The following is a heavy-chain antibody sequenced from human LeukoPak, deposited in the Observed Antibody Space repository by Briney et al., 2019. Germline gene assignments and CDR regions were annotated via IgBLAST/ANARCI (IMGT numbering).Heavy chain of an antibody. Sequence: PGGSLRLSCAASGFTFSSYAMHWVRQAPGKGLEWVAVISYDGSNKYYADSVQGRFTNSRDNSKNTLYLQMNSLRAEDTAVYYCARDPDYDAFDIWGRGTMVTVSS. D-gene: IGHD5-12*01. CDR1: GFTFSSYA. CDR2: ISYDGSNK. CDR3: ARDPDYDAFDI. J-gene: IGHJ3*02. V-gene: IGHV3-30*04.